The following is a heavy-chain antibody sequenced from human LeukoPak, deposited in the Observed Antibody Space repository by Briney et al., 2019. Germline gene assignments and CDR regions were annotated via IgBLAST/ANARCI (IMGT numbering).Heavy chain of an antibody. CDR2: VSAYNGNT. V-gene: IGHV1-18*01. J-gene: IGHJ5*02. CDR3: ARDVITIFGVVIPDHNWFDP. CDR1: GYTFTSYG. D-gene: IGHD3-3*01. Sequence: GASVKVSCKASGYTFTSYGISWVRQAPGQGLEWMGWVSAYNGNTNYAQKLQGRVTMTTDTSTGTAYMELRSLRSDDTALYYCARDVITIFGVVIPDHNWFDPWGQGTLVTVSS.